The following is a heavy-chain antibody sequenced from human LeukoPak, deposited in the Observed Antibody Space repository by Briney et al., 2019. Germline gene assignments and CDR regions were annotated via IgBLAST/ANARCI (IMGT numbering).Heavy chain of an antibody. Sequence: TGGSLRLSCTASGFTFSNYAMSWVRQAPGKGLEWVSAISGSGGSTYYADSVKGRFTISRDNSKNTLYLQMNSLRAEDTAVYYCAKGDRSGSYSYFDYWGQGTLVTVSS. CDR3: AKGDRSGSYSYFDY. CDR2: ISGSGGST. D-gene: IGHD1-26*01. J-gene: IGHJ4*02. CDR1: GFTFSNYA. V-gene: IGHV3-23*01.